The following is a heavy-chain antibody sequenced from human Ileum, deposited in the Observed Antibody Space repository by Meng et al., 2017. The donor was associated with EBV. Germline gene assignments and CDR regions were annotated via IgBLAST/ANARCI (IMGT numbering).Heavy chain of an antibody. J-gene: IGHJ4*02. CDR2: INENGATT. D-gene: IGHD6-6*01. V-gene: IGHV3-74*01. Sequence: VRLGESGGALVQPGGSLRLSCAASGFTFSSYWMHWVRQVPGKGLVWGSRINENGATTTYADSVRGRFTIFRDNAKNTLYLQMNSLRAEDTAVYYCSRDLVGSDDYWGQGTLVTVSS. CDR1: GFTFSSYW. CDR3: SRDLVGSDDY.